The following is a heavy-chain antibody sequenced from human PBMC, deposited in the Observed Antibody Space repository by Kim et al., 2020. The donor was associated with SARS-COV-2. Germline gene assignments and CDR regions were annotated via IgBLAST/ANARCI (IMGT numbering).Heavy chain of an antibody. D-gene: IGHD4-17*01. J-gene: IGHJ5*02. CDR2: IYYSGST. V-gene: IGHV4-59*13. CDR1: GGSISSYY. CDR3: ARGGGDYLWFDP. Sequence: SETLSLTCTVSGGSISSYYWSWIRQPPGKGLEWIGYIYYSGSTNYNPSLKSRVTISVDTSKNQFSLKLSSVTAADTAVYYCARGGGDYLWFDPWGQGTLVTVSS.